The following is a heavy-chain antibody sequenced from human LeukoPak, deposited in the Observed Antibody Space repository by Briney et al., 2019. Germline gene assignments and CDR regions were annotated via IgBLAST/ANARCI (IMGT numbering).Heavy chain of an antibody. Sequence: SETLSLTCTVSGGSISSYYWSWIRQPPGKGLEWIGYIYYSGSTNYNPSLKSRVTISVDTSKNQFSLKLSSVTAADTAVYYCARDSSSWYPDYWGQGTLVIVSS. CDR3: ARDSSSWYPDY. CDR1: GGSISSYY. CDR2: IYYSGST. V-gene: IGHV4-59*01. D-gene: IGHD6-13*01. J-gene: IGHJ4*02.